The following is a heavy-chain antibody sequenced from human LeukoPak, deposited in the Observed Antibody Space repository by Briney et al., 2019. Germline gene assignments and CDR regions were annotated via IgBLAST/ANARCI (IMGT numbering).Heavy chain of an antibody. V-gene: IGHV4-61*02. CDR3: ARDRPGGSSLDY. D-gene: IGHD6-13*01. J-gene: IGHJ4*02. CDR1: GGSISSGSYY. CDR2: IYTSGST. Sequence: TSETLSLTCTVSGGSISSGSYYWSWIRQPAGKGLEWIGRIYTSGSTNYNPSLKSRVTISVDTSKNQFSLKLGSVTAADPAVYYCARDRPGGSSLDYWGQGTLVTVSS.